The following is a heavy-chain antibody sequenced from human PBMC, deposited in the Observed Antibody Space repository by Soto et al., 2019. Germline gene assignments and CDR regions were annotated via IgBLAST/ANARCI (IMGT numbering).Heavy chain of an antibody. V-gene: IGHV1-18*01. CDR1: GYTFTSYG. Sequence: ASVQVSCKASGYTFTSYGISWVRQAPGQGLEWMGWISAYNGNTNYAQKLQGRVTMTTDTSTSTAYMGLRSLRSDDTAVYYCAREADYGGNSDFDYWGQGNLVTVSS. CDR2: ISAYNGNT. D-gene: IGHD4-17*01. J-gene: IGHJ4*02. CDR3: AREADYGGNSDFDY.